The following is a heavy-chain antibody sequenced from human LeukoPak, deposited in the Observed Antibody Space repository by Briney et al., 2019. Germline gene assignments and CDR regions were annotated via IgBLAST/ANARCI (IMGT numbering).Heavy chain of an antibody. CDR1: GFIYSHYG. V-gene: IGHV3-33*01. Sequence: GRSLRLSCAASGFIYSHYGMHWVRQAPGKGLEWVAVIWSDGSNRFYAGSVKGRFTISRDNSRNTLFLQMNSLRAEDTAMYYCARDAQRGFDYSNSLEYWGHGTLVTVSS. J-gene: IGHJ4*01. D-gene: IGHD4-11*01. CDR2: IWSDGSNR. CDR3: ARDAQRGFDYSNSLEY.